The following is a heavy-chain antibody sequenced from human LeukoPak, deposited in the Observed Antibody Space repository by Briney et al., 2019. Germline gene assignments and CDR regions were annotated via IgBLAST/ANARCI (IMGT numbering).Heavy chain of an antibody. CDR1: GGSISSYY. CDR2: IYTSGST. V-gene: IGHV4-4*07. D-gene: IGHD6-19*01. CDR3: ARDTTGIAVAGRNLAGWFDP. J-gene: IGHJ5*02. Sequence: PSETLSLTCTVSGGSISSYYWSWIRQPAGKGLEWIGRIYTSGSTNYNPSLRSRVTMSVDTSKNQFSLKLSSVTAADTAVYYCARDTTGIAVAGRNLAGWFDPWGQGTLVTVSS.